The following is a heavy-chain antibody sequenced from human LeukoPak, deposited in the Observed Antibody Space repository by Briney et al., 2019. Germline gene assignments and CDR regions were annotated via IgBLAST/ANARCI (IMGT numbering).Heavy chain of an antibody. Sequence: GGSLRLSCAASGFTVSSYWIHWVRQAPPKGLVLVSRINSDGSSITYADSVKGRFTISRDNAKNTLYLQMNSLRAEDTAVYYCARCFSSSWPLDYWGQGTLVTVSS. CDR2: INSDGSSI. D-gene: IGHD6-13*01. CDR3: ARCFSSSWPLDY. CDR1: GFTVSSYW. V-gene: IGHV3-74*03. J-gene: IGHJ4*02.